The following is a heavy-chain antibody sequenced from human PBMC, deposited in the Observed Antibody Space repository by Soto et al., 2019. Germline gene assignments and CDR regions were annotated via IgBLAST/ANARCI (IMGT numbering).Heavy chain of an antibody. J-gene: IGHJ5*01. V-gene: IGHV3-74*01. CDR3: ARGPEGNSYGDS. Sequence: EVQLVESGGGLVQPGGSLRVSCAASGFTFSGHYMHWVRQAPGKGLVWVSRINSDGSSTSYADSVKGRFTISRDSAKNTRYLQMNSLRAEDTAVYYCARGPEGNSYGDSWGQGTLVTVSS. CDR1: GFTFSGHY. CDR2: INSDGSST. D-gene: IGHD5-18*01.